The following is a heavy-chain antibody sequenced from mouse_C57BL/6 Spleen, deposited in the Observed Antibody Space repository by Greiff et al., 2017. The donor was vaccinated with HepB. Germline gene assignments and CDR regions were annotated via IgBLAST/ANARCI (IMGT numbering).Heavy chain of an antibody. Sequence: EVQRVESGEGLVKPGGSLKLSCAASGFTFSSYAMSWVRQTPEKRLEWVAYISSGGDYIYYADTVKGRFTISRDNARNTLYLQMSSLKSEDTALYYCTREGYDGAGFDYWGQGTTLTVSS. CDR3: TREGYDGAGFDY. V-gene: IGHV5-9-1*02. CDR1: GFTFSSYA. CDR2: ISSGGDYI. J-gene: IGHJ2*01. D-gene: IGHD2-2*01.